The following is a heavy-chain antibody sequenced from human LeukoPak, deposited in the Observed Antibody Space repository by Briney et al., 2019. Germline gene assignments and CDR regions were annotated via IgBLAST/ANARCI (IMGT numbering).Heavy chain of an antibody. V-gene: IGHV3-7*04. CDR3: TRVGYIDEGIDY. J-gene: IGHJ4*02. CDR1: GFPFSSYW. Sequence: GGSLRLSCVASGFPFSSYWMTWVRQAPGKGLEWVANIKQDGSKKSYVDSVKGRFTFSRDNAKNSLYLQMNSLRAEDTAIYYCTRVGYIDEGIDYWGQGTLVTVSS. D-gene: IGHD5-24*01. CDR2: IKQDGSKK.